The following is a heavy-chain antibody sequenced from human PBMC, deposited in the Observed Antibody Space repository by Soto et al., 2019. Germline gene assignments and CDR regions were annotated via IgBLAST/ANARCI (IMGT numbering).Heavy chain of an antibody. D-gene: IGHD3-10*01. CDR3: ARGRVSWRYYYGSGSYHPFDY. J-gene: IGHJ4*02. CDR2: SNHSGRT. Sequence: QVQLQQWGAGLLKPSETLSLTCAVDGGSFSGYYWSWIRQPPGKGLEWIGESNHSGRTNYNPSLKSRVTISVGTSKNQFSLKLRSVTAADTAVYYCARGRVSWRYYYGSGSYHPFDYWGQGTLVTVSS. CDR1: GGSFSGYY. V-gene: IGHV4-34*01.